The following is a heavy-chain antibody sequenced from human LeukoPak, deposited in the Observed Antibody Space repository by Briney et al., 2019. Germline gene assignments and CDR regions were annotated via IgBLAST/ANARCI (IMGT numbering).Heavy chain of an antibody. CDR3: ARATMVRGSSHFDY. CDR2: IYHSGST. Sequence: SQTLSLTCAVSGGSISSGGYSWGWIRQPPGKGLEWIGYIYHSGSTYYNPSLKSRVTISVDRSKNQFSLKLSSVTAADTAVYYCARATMVRGSSHFDYWGQGTLVTVSS. J-gene: IGHJ4*02. D-gene: IGHD3-10*01. V-gene: IGHV4-30-2*01. CDR1: GGSISSGGYS.